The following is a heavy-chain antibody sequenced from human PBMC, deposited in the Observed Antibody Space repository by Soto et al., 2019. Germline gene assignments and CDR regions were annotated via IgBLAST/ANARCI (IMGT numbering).Heavy chain of an antibody. CDR2: IYGSGNT. V-gene: IGHV4-61*05. J-gene: IGHJ3*02. CDR1: VGSISSSSYY. CDR3: ARPHGGPYAFDI. D-gene: IGHD3-10*01. Sequence: PSETLSLTCTVSVGSISSSSYYWGWIRQPPGKGLEWIGYIYGSGNTNYNPSLNSRVIISIDTSQNQLSLKLTSVTAADTAVYYCARPHGGPYAFDIWGRGTMVTVSS.